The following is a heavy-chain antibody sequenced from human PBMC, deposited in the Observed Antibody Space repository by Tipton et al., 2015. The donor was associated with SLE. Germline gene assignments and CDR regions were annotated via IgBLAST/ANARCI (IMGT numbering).Heavy chain of an antibody. V-gene: IGHV4-4*07. Sequence: TLSLTCTVSGGSISSYYWSWIRQPAGKGLEWIGRIYTSGSTNYNPSLKSRVTMSVDTSKNQFSLKLSSVTAADTAVYYCARSMGQQLANWFDPWGQGTLVTVSS. CDR2: IYTSGST. J-gene: IGHJ5*02. CDR3: ARSMGQQLANWFDP. CDR1: GGSISSYY. D-gene: IGHD6-13*01.